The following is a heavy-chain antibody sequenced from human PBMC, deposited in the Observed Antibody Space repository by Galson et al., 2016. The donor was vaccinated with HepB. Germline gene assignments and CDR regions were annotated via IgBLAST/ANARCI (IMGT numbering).Heavy chain of an antibody. Sequence: PALVKPTQTLTLTCTFSGFSLRTNGMCVSWIRQPPGKALEWLARIDWDNNEYRSPSLRTRPTISKDTSKNQVVLTMTNLDPEATSTYYGARTPSYCRGYGGAGFDIWGQGTMATVSS. V-gene: IGHV2-70*11. D-gene: IGHD2-15*01. CDR3: ARTPSYCRGYGGAGFDI. CDR1: GFSLRTNGMC. J-gene: IGHJ3*02. CDR2: IDWDNNE.